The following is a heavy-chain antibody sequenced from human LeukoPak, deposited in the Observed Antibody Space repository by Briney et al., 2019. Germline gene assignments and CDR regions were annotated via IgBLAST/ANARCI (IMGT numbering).Heavy chain of an antibody. J-gene: IGHJ4*02. CDR1: GFTFSNYA. CDR2: ISGSGDST. Sequence: GGSLRLSCAASGFTFSNYAMSWVRQAPGKGLEWVSSISGSGDSTYYADSVKGRFTISRDNSKNTLYLQMNSLRAEDTAVYYCAKVPYDSSGYYYFDYWGQGTLVTVSS. V-gene: IGHV3-23*01. CDR3: AKVPYDSSGYYYFDY. D-gene: IGHD3-22*01.